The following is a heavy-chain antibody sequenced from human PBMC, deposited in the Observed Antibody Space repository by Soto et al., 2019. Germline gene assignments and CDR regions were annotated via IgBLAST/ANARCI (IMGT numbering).Heavy chain of an antibody. D-gene: IGHD3-3*01. Sequence: PSETLSLTCAVYGGSFSGYYWSWIRKPPGKGLEWIGEINHSGSTNYNPSLKSRVTISVDTSKNQFSLKLSSVTAADTAVYYCARGVYYDFWSGYYDPLYYFDYWGQGTLVTVS. CDR2: INHSGST. J-gene: IGHJ4*02. CDR3: ARGVYYDFWSGYYDPLYYFDY. CDR1: GGSFSGYY. V-gene: IGHV4-34*01.